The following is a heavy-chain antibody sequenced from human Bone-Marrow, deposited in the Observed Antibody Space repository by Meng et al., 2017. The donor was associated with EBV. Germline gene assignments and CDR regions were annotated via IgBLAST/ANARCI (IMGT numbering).Heavy chain of an antibody. Sequence: HLQLHESGSGLVKPSQTLSLTCAVSGGSISSGGYSWSWIRQPPGKGLEWIGYIYHSGSTYYNPSLKSRVTISVDRSKNQFSLKLSSVTAADTAVYYCARVVARSYFDYWGQGTLVTVSS. CDR2: IYHSGST. CDR3: ARVVARSYFDY. V-gene: IGHV4-30-2*01. J-gene: IGHJ4*02. CDR1: GGSISSGGYS.